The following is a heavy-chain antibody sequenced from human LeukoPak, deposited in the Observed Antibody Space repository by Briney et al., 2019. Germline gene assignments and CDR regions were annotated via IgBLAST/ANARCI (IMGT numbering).Heavy chain of an antibody. D-gene: IGHD6-13*01. CDR2: ISSSSSYI. V-gene: IGHV3-21*01. CDR1: GFTFSRYG. J-gene: IGHJ4*02. Sequence: GGSLRLSCVASGFTFSRYGMHWVRQAPGKGLEWVSSISSSSSYIYYADSVKGRFTISRDNAKNSLYLQMNSLRAEDTAVYYCASTDRLAAAGTDYWGQGTLVTVSS. CDR3: ASTDRLAAAGTDY.